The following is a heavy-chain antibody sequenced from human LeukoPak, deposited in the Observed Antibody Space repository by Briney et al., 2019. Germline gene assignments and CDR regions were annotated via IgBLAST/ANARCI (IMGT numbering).Heavy chain of an antibody. J-gene: IGHJ4*02. CDR1: GGSISSSNW. D-gene: IGHD1-26*01. Sequence: SETLSLTCAVSGGSISSSNWWSWVRQPPGKGLEWIGEIYHSGSTNYNPSLKSRVTISVDTSKNQFSLKLTSVTAADTAVYYCARSIVGPTYFDYWGQGTLVTVSS. CDR2: IYHSGST. V-gene: IGHV4-4*02. CDR3: ARSIVGPTYFDY.